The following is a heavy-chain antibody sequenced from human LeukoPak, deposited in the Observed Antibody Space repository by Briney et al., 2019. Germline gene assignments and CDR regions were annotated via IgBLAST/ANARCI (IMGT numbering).Heavy chain of an antibody. D-gene: IGHD3-10*01. J-gene: IGHJ5*02. Sequence: GASVKVSCKASGYTFTGYYMHWVRQAPGQGLEWMGWINPNSGGTNYAQKFQGRVTMTRDTSISTAYMELSRLRSDDTAVYYCARDETDYYGSGNNWFDPWGQGTLVTVSS. V-gene: IGHV1-2*02. CDR2: INPNSGGT. CDR3: ARDETDYYGSGNNWFDP. CDR1: GYTFTGYY.